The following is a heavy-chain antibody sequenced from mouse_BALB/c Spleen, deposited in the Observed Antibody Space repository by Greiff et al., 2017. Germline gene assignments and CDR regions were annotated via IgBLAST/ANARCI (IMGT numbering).Heavy chain of an antibody. CDR1: GDSITSGY. D-gene: IGHD1-1*01. V-gene: IGHV3-8*02. Sequence: VQLKESGPSLVKPSQTLSLTCSVTGDSITSGYWNWIRKFPGNKLEYMGYISYSGSTYYNPSLKSRISITRDTSKNQYYLQLNSVTTEDTATYYCTRYKHYYGRGYYAMDYWGQGTSGTVSS. CDR3: TRYKHYYGRGYYAMDY. J-gene: IGHJ4*01. CDR2: ISYSGST.